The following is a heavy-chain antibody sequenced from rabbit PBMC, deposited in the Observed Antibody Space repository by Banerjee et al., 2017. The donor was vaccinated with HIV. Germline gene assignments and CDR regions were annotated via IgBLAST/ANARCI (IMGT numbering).Heavy chain of an antibody. D-gene: IGHD7-1*01. Sequence: QEQLVESGGGLVKPGASLTLTCTASGFSFSSSYYMCWVRQAPGKGLEWTACIYGGATGTTYFATWAKGRFTISKTSSTTVTLQMTSLTAADSATYFCARRVYGTFTLWGPGTLVTVS. CDR1: GFSFSSSYY. CDR2: IYGGATGTT. CDR3: ARRVYGTFTL. J-gene: IGHJ4*01. V-gene: IGHV1S45*01.